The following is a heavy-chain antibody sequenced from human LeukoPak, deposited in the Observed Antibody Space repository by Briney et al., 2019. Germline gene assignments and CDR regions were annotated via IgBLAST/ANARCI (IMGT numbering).Heavy chain of an antibody. CDR3: AKLLRITMILYGMDV. CDR2: IGGSGGNT. CDR1: GFTFSNYA. J-gene: IGHJ6*02. Sequence: GGSLRLSCAASGFTFSNYAMIWVRQAPGRGLEWVSAIGGSGGNTYYADSVKGRFTISRDNSKNTLYLQMNSLRAEDTAVYYCAKLLRITMILYGMDVWGQGTTVTVSS. D-gene: IGHD3-22*01. V-gene: IGHV3-23*01.